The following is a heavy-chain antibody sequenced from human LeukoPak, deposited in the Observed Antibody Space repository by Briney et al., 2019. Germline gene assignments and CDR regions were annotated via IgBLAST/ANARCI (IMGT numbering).Heavy chain of an antibody. Sequence: ASVKVSCKASGYTFTSYGISWVRQAPGQGLEWMGWISAYNGNTNYAQKLQGRVTMTTDTSTSTVYMELRSLRSDDTAVYYCARTPPSLRYFDWPHFDYWGQGTLVTVSS. D-gene: IGHD3-9*01. CDR1: GYTFTSYG. CDR3: ARTPPSLRYFDWPHFDY. V-gene: IGHV1-18*01. CDR2: ISAYNGNT. J-gene: IGHJ4*02.